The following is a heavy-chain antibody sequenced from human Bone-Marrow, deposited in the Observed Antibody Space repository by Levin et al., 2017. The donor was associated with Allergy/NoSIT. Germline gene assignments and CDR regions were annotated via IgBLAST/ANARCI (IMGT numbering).Heavy chain of an antibody. Sequence: SGPTLVKPTQTLSLTCTVSGLSLSDHGVGVAWIRQSPGKALEWLALIYWDDDKRFRSSLKDRITVIRDTSKNQVVFSMTDMDPRDTATYYCAHRRIASSGSHFDFWGQGILVTVAS. CDR2: IYWDDDK. CDR3: AHRRIASSGSHFDF. V-gene: IGHV2-5*02. D-gene: IGHD3-16*02. CDR1: GLSLSDHGVG. J-gene: IGHJ4*02.